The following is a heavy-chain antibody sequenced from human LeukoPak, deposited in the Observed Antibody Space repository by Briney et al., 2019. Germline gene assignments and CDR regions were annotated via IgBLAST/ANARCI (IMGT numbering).Heavy chain of an antibody. D-gene: IGHD1-1*01. CDR1: GNYW. V-gene: IGHV3-74*01. Sequence: QPGGSLRLSCAASGNYWMHWVRQAPGKGLVWVSHINSDGSWTSYADSVKGRFTISKDNAKNTVYLQMNSLRAEDTAVYYCARPGTGFDYWGQGTLVTVSS. CDR3: ARPGTGFDY. CDR2: INSDGSWT. J-gene: IGHJ4*02.